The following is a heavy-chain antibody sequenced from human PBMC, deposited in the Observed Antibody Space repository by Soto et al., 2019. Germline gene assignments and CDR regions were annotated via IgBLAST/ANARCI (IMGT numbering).Heavy chain of an antibody. J-gene: IGHJ4*02. D-gene: IGHD2-2*01. CDR2: TSNSGST. Sequence: QVQLQESGPGLVKPSQTLSLTCTVSGGSITSSGYYWSWIRQHPGEGLEWIGFTSNSGSTSYNPCPTSRLTISVDPSSIVSSLSRGSVSAADTAVYSCERGGRSTKVDYGGQGTLVTVSP. CDR1: GGSITSSGYY. V-gene: IGHV4-31*03. CDR3: ERGGRSTKVDY.